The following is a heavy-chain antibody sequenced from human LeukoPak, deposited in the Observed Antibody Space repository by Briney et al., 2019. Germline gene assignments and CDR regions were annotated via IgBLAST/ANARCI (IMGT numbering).Heavy chain of an antibody. D-gene: IGHD3-9*01. CDR3: ARGEYFDWLL. CDR1: GGSISSGGYY. V-gene: IGHV4-31*03. CDR2: TYYSGST. Sequence: SETLSLTCTVSGGSISSGGYYWSWIRQHPGKGLEWIGYTYYSGSTYYNPSLKSRVTISVDTSKNQFSLKLSSVTAADTAVYYCARGEYFDWLLWGQGTLVTVSS. J-gene: IGHJ4*02.